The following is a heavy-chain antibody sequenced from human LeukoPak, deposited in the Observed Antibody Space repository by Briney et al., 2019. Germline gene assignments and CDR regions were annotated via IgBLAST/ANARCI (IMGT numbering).Heavy chain of an antibody. J-gene: IGHJ6*02. D-gene: IGHD3-10*01. V-gene: IGHV3-21*01. Sequence: GGSLRLSCAASGFTFSSYSMNWVRQAPGKGLEWVSSIRSSTSYIYYADSVKGRFTISRDNAKNSLYLQMNSLRAEDTAIYFCARVGYYGSGSYQLPYYYYGMDVWGQGTTVTVSS. CDR2: IRSSTSYI. CDR3: ARVGYYGSGSYQLPYYYYGMDV. CDR1: GFTFSSYS.